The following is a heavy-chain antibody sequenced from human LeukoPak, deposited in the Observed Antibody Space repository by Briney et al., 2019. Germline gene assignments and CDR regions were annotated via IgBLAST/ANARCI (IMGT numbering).Heavy chain of an antibody. V-gene: IGHV4-59*01. CDR2: IYYSERT. CDR1: GASISSYS. CDR3: ARERRQYLSGPNCRKSYESIDY. Sequence: SEPLSLTCTVPGASISSYSWCWIRQPPGRGLEWIGYIYYSERTNYNHTLRSRVTISVDTSKNQFSMKLKSVTAPATGLYYCARERRQYLSGPNCRKSYESIDYCGQGTLVTVSS. J-gene: IGHJ4*02. D-gene: IGHD4/OR15-4a*01.